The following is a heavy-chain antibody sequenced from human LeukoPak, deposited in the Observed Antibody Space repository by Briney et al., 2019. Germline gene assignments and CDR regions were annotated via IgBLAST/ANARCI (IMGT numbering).Heavy chain of an antibody. V-gene: IGHV3-23*01. J-gene: IGHJ4*02. CDR1: GFTFSSYA. Sequence: GGALRLSCSASGFTFSSYAMSWVRQAPGEGVQWVSSITSRGGSTWYVDSVKGRFTITRDNAENTLYLQMHSLRAEDTAVYYCAIDRPNYYGSDGHCYRRDGDYWGRGTLVSVSS. CDR2: ITSRGGST. D-gene: IGHD3-10*01. CDR3: AIDRPNYYGSDGHCYRRDGDY.